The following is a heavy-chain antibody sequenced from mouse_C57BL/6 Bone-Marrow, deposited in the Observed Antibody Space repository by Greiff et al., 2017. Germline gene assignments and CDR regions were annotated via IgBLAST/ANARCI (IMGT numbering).Heavy chain of an antibody. D-gene: IGHD1-1*01. Sequence: EVQLVESGGGLVKPGGSLKLSCAASGFTFSSYTMSWVRQTPAKRLLWVAAISGGGGNTYYPACVKGRFSISSDNDMNLLYLQMSSLRSEDTALYYCTRQVTTVLATKYFDVWGTGTTVTVSS. CDR1: GFTFSSYT. J-gene: IGHJ1*03. CDR3: TRQVTTVLATKYFDV. V-gene: IGHV5-9*01. CDR2: ISGGGGNT.